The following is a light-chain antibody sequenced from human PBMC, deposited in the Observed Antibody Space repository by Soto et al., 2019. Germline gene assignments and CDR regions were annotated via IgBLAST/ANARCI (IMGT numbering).Light chain of an antibody. CDR3: QQYKTYSVT. J-gene: IGKJ1*01. CDR1: QSVSSW. Sequence: DIQMTQSPSTLSASVGDRVTISCRASQSVSSWLAWYQQKPGKAPNLLVYRASRLQSGVPSRFSGSGYGTEFTLTISSLQPDDFGTYYCQQYKTYSVTFGQGTKVEIK. CDR2: RAS. V-gene: IGKV1-5*03.